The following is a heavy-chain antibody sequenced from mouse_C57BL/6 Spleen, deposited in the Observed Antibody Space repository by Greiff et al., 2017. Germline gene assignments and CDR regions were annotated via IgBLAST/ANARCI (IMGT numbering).Heavy chain of an antibody. Sequence: QVQLQQSGAELVKPGASVKISCKASGYAFSSYWMNWVKQRPGKGLEWIGQIYPGDGDTNYNGKFKGKATLTADNSSSTAYMQLSSLTSEDSAVYFCAKGSTTAVPYYFDYWGQGTTLTVSS. D-gene: IGHD1-1*01. J-gene: IGHJ2*01. V-gene: IGHV1-80*01. CDR2: IYPGDGDT. CDR3: AKGSTTAVPYYFDY. CDR1: GYAFSSYW.